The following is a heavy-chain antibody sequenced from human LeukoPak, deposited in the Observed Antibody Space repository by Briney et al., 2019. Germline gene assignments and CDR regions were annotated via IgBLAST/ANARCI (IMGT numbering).Heavy chain of an antibody. D-gene: IGHD6-13*01. CDR1: GGSISSYY. CDR2: IYTSGST. Sequence: SETLSLTCTVSGGSISSYYWSWIRQPAGKGLEWIGRIYTSGSTNYNPSLKSRVTMSVDTSKNQFSLKLSSGTAADTAVYYCARALRDSSSWSLFDYWGQGTLVTVSS. V-gene: IGHV4-4*07. J-gene: IGHJ4*02. CDR3: ARALRDSSSWSLFDY.